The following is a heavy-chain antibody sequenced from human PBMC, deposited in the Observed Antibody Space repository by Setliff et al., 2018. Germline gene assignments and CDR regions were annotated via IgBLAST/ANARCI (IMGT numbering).Heavy chain of an antibody. V-gene: IGHV1-18*01. D-gene: IGHD5-12*01. CDR3: VRGPGPSVVVAIPFDH. Sequence: GASVKVSCKASGYTFTSYGVSWVRQAPGQGLEWMGWMSPVYGIANYARKFQGRVTLTADTSTTTAYLELASLRDDDTAVYYCVRGPGPSVVVAIPFDHWGQGSLVTVS. CDR2: MSPVYGIA. CDR1: GYTFTSYG. J-gene: IGHJ4*02.